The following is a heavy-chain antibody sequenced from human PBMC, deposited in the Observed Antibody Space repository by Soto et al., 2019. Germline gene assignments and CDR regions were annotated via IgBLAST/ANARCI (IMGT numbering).Heavy chain of an antibody. J-gene: IGHJ6*03. Sequence: GESLKISCAASGFTFSSYAMSWVRQAPGKGLEWVSAISGSGGSTYYADSVKGRFTISRDNSKNTLYLQMNSLRAEDTAVYYCAKVVNCGGDCYSDYYYYYMDVWGKGTTVTVSS. CDR1: GFTFSSYA. D-gene: IGHD2-21*01. CDR2: ISGSGGST. CDR3: AKVVNCGGDCYSDYYYYYMDV. V-gene: IGHV3-23*01.